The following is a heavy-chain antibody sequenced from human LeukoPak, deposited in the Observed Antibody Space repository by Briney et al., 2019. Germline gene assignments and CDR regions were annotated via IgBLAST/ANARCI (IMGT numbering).Heavy chain of an antibody. D-gene: IGHD2-8*02. V-gene: IGHV1-8*01. CDR1: GYTFTSYD. CDR2: MNPNSGNT. Sequence: ASVKVSCKASGYTFTSYDINWVRQVTGQGLEWMGWMNPNSGNTGYAQKFQGRVTMTRNTSISTAYMELSSLRSEDTAVYYCARGGVGWWDYYYGMDVWGQGTTVTVSS. CDR3: ARGGVGWWDYYYGMDV. J-gene: IGHJ6*02.